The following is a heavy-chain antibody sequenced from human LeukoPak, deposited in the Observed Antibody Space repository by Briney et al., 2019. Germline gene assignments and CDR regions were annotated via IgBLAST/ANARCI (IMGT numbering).Heavy chain of an antibody. CDR2: IKQDGSEK. J-gene: IGHJ1*01. D-gene: IGHD6-19*01. CDR3: ARDQVEQWLAPEYFQH. V-gene: IGHV3-7*01. CDR1: GFTFSSYW. Sequence: GGSLRLSCAASGFTFSSYWMSWVRQAPGKGLECVANIKQDGSEKYYVDSVKGRFTISRDNAKNSLYLQMNSLRAEDTAVYYCARDQVEQWLAPEYFQHWGQGTLVTVSS.